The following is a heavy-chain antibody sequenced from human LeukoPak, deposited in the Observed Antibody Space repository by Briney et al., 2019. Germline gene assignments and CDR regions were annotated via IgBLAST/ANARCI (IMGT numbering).Heavy chain of an antibody. V-gene: IGHV4-39*07. CDR1: GGSISSSNCY. CDR3: ARGIEMATISPGY. Sequence: SETLSLTCTVSGGSISSSNCYWGWIRQPPGKGLEWIGEINHSGSTNYNPSLKSRVTISVDTSKNQFSLKLSSVTAADTAVYYCARGIEMATISPGYWGQGTLVTVSS. CDR2: INHSGST. D-gene: IGHD5-24*01. J-gene: IGHJ4*02.